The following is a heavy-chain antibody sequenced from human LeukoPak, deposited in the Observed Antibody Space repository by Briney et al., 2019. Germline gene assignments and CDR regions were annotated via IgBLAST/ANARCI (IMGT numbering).Heavy chain of an antibody. CDR2: IYYSGST. CDR3: ARVGRDTDGYNYNDAFDI. D-gene: IGHD5-24*01. J-gene: IGHJ3*02. V-gene: IGHV4-39*07. Sequence: SETLSLTCTISGGSISSSSYYWGWIRQPPGKGLEWIGSIYYSGSTYYNPSLKSRVTISVDTSKNKFFLKLISVTAADTAVYYCARVGRDTDGYNYNDAFDIWGQGTMVTVSA. CDR1: GGSISSSSYY.